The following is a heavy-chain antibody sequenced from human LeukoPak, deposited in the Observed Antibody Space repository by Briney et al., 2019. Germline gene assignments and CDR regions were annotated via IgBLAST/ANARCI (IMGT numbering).Heavy chain of an antibody. Sequence: SETLSLTCTVSGGSISSYYWSWIRQPAGKGLEWIGRIYTSGSTNYNPSLKSRVTISVDTSKNQFSLKLSSVTAADTAVYYCARVIGWGRWLRILDYWGQGTLVTVSS. J-gene: IGHJ4*02. D-gene: IGHD5-24*01. V-gene: IGHV4-4*07. CDR3: ARVIGWGRWLRILDY. CDR1: GGSISSYY. CDR2: IYTSGST.